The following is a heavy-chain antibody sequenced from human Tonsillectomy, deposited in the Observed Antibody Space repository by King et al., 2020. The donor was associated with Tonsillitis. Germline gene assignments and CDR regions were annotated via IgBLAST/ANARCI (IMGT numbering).Heavy chain of an antibody. Sequence: QLVQSGAEVRKPGASVKVSCKASGYPFSTYHIHWVRQAPGQGHEWMGIINPSGDNTYYAQKFQDRVTMTNDTYTSTVYMDLISLSSEHTAIYYCSRDRDGYXLPFXYWGQXTVVTVS. J-gene: IGHJ4*02. V-gene: IGHV1-46*01. CDR3: SRDRDGYXLPFXY. CDR1: GYPFSTYH. CDR2: INPSGDNT. D-gene: IGHD5-24*01.